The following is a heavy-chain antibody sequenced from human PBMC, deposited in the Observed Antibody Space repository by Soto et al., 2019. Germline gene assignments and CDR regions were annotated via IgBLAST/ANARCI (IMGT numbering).Heavy chain of an antibody. V-gene: IGHV2-5*02. Sequence: QITLKESGPTLVKPTQTLTLTCTFSGFSLSTSGVGVGWIRQPPGKALEWLALIYWDDDKRYSPSLESRLTITKDTPKNQVVLTLTNMDPVDTATYYCAHISLRVNFWGQGTLVTVSS. CDR1: GFSLSTSGVG. CDR3: AHISLRVNF. CDR2: IYWDDDK. J-gene: IGHJ4*02. D-gene: IGHD3-16*01.